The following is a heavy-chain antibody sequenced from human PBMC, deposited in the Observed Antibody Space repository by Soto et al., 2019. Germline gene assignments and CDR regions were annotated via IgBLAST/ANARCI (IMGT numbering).Heavy chain of an antibody. J-gene: IGHJ5*02. CDR2: INPNSGGT. CDR1: GYTFTGYY. Sequence: QVQLVQSGAEVKKPGASVKVSCKASGYTFTGYYMHWVRQAPGQGLEWMGWINPNSGGTNYAQKFQGRVTMTRDTSIRTADMELSRLRSDDTAVDYCARGVGAQQWLVGVWFDPWGQGTLVTVSS. CDR3: ARGVGAQQWLVGVWFDP. D-gene: IGHD6-19*01. V-gene: IGHV1-2*02.